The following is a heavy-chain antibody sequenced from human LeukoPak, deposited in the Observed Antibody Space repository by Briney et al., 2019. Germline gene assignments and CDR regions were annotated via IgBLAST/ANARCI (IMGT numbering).Heavy chain of an antibody. CDR2: IYHRGNT. CDR3: VATAAGLPY. CDR1: GGSISSSGYY. D-gene: IGHD6-13*01. J-gene: IGHJ4*02. V-gene: IGHV4-39*03. Sequence: SETLSLTCSVSGGSISSSGYYWGWIRQPPGKGLEWIGNIYHRGNTYYNSSLKSRVTISIDATKNQFSLNLRPVTAADTAVYYCVATAAGLPYWGQGILVTVSS.